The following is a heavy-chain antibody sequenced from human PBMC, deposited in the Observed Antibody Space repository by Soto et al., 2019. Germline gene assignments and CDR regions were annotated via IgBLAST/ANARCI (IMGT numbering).Heavy chain of an antibody. CDR2: ISYDGSNK. J-gene: IGHJ4*02. D-gene: IGHD1-26*01. Sequence: GGSLRLSCAASGFTFSSYAMHWVRQAPGKGLEWVAVISYDGSNKYYADSVKGRFTISRDNSKNTLYLQMNSLRAEDTAVYYCAREAFPVGVSSGSYFSPDYWGQGTLVTVSS. CDR1: GFTFSSYA. V-gene: IGHV3-30-3*01. CDR3: AREAFPVGVSSGSYFSPDY.